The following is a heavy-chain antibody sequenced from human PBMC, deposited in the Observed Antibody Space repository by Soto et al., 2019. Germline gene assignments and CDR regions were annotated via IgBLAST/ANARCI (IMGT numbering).Heavy chain of an antibody. D-gene: IGHD2-2*01. CDR3: VRTSSY. V-gene: IGHV3-53*01. CDR2: IFGGGTT. J-gene: IGHJ4*02. CDR1: GFAVNSDY. Sequence: GGSLRLSCAASGFAVNSDYMSWVRQAPGKGLEWVSVIFGGGTTHYSDSVKGRFTISRDNSKNTVFLQMNSLRVEDTAVYFCVRTSSYWGQGTRVTVSS.